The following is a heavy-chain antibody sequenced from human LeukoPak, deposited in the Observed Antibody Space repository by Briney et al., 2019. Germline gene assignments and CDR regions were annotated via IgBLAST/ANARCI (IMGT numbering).Heavy chain of an antibody. CDR1: GFSFSAYW. Sequence: GGSLRLSCAASGFSFSAYWMTWVRQAPGTGLEWVANINPAGTETYYVDPVKGRFTISRDNAKNLLYLQMNSLGAEDTAVYYCARFGYVAAVDLWGQGTLVTVSS. CDR3: ARFGYVAAVDL. J-gene: IGHJ4*02. D-gene: IGHD2-15*01. V-gene: IGHV3-7*01. CDR2: INPAGTET.